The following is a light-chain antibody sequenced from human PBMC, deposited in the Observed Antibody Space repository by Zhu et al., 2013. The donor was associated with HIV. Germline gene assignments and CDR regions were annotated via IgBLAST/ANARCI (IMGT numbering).Light chain of an antibody. Sequence: DIQMTQSPSYVSASVGDRVTITCRASQDISRWLAWYQQKPGKAPNLLIYDASTLQSGVPSRFSGSGSGTDFTLIISSLQPEDFATYYCQQGKIFPPGTFGGGTKVE. CDR3: QQGKIFPPGT. CDR1: QDISRW. J-gene: IGKJ4*01. V-gene: IGKV1-12*01. CDR2: DAS.